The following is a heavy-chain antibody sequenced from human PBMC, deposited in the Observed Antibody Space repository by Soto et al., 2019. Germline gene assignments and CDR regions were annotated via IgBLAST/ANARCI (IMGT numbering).Heavy chain of an antibody. CDR3: ASLSNSFRYIDY. D-gene: IGHD1-26*01. V-gene: IGHV3-23*01. Sequence: PGGSLRLSCAASGFTFSSYAMSWVRQAPGKGLEWVSAISGSGVSTYYADSVKGRLTISRDTAKNALYLQMNSLRAEDTAVYYCASLSNSFRYIDYWGQGTLVTVSS. CDR1: GFTFSSYA. J-gene: IGHJ4*02. CDR2: ISGSGVST.